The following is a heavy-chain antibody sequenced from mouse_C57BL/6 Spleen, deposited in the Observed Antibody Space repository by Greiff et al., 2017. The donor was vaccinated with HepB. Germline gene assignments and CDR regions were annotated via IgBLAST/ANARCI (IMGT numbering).Heavy chain of an antibody. CDR1: GYTFTEYT. Sequence: VKLVESGAELVKPGASVKLSCKASGYTFTEYTIHWVKQRPGQGLEWIGWFYPGSGSIKYNEKFKDKATLTADKSSSTVYMELSRLTSEDSAVYFCARHEEDTTVVATRYFDVWGTGTTVTVSS. V-gene: IGHV1-62-2*01. J-gene: IGHJ1*03. CDR2: FYPGSGSI. CDR3: ARHEEDTTVVATRYFDV. D-gene: IGHD1-1*01.